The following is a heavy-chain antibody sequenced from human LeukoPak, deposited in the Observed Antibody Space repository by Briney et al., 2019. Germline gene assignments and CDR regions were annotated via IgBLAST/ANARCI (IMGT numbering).Heavy chain of an antibody. CDR1: GGSISSGGYS. D-gene: IGHD2-2*02. Sequence: SETLSLTCAVSGGSISSGGYSWSWIRQPPGKGLEWIGYIYHSGSTYYNPSLKSRVTISVDRSKNQFSLKLSSVTAADTAVYYCARRRGRYRPDGMDVWGQGTTVTVSS. J-gene: IGHJ6*02. CDR3: ARRRGRYRPDGMDV. CDR2: IYHSGST. V-gene: IGHV4-30-2*01.